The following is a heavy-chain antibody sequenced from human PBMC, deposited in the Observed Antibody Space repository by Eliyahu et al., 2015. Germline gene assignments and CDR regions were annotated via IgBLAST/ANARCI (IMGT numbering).Heavy chain of an antibody. D-gene: IGHD2-15*01. J-gene: IGHJ4*02. V-gene: IGHV3-74*01. CDR2: INSDGSSI. CDR1: GFTFSSYW. Sequence: EVQLVESGGGLVQPGGSLRLSCAASGFTFSSYWMHWVPPGPGEGLGGVSPINSDGSSISHADSVKGRFAISRDNAKNTLYLQMNSLRAEDTAVYYCARTDSADAYFDYWGQGTLVTVSS. CDR3: ARTDSADAYFDY.